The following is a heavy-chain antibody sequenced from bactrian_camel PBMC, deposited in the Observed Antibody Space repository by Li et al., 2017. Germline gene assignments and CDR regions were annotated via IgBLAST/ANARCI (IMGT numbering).Heavy chain of an antibody. CDR2: MISTGGRT. Sequence: VQLVESGGDLVRPGGSLRIACAASGFPFSTYGYDIHWVRQAPGKGLEWVSVMISTGGRTYYADSVKGRVTVSRDNAKNTLYLQLNSLEIADTAMYYCTRPFTEEEADFGFWGQGTQVTVS. J-gene: IGHJ6*01. CDR1: GFPFSTYGYD. V-gene: IGHV3S40*01. CDR3: TRPFTEEEADFGF.